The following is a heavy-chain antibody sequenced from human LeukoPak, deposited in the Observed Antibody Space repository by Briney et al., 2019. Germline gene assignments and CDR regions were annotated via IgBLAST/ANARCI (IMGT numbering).Heavy chain of an antibody. CDR1: GFTVSSNY. D-gene: IGHD3-3*01. Sequence: GGSLRLSCAASGFTVSSNYMSWVRQAPGKGLEWVSVIYSGGSTYYADSVKGRFTISRDNSKNTLYLQMNSLRAEDTAVYYCARAPTPTYDFWSGYLPDDAFDIWGQGTIVTVSS. CDR2: IYSGGST. J-gene: IGHJ3*02. CDR3: ARAPTPTYDFWSGYLPDDAFDI. V-gene: IGHV3-66*01.